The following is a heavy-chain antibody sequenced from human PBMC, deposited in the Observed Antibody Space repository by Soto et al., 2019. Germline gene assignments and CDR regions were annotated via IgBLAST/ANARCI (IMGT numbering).Heavy chain of an antibody. J-gene: IGHJ4*02. CDR2: IYYTGST. CDR1: CGSINNHY. CDR3: ARSNWYSEY. V-gene: IGHV4-59*11. D-gene: IGHD7-27*01. Sequence: SQPLPLTCPVSCGSINNHYWSWIRQPTGKGLEWIGYIYYTGSTNYNPSLKSRVTISVDTSKNQFSLNLTSLTAADTAIYYCARSNWYSEYWGQGTLVTVSS.